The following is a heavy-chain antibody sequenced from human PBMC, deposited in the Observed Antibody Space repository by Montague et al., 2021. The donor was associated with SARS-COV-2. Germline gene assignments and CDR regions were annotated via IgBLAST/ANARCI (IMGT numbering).Heavy chain of an antibody. CDR3: AREGIVGATGFDY. CDR2: ISYDGSNK. J-gene: IGHJ4*02. D-gene: IGHD1-26*01. V-gene: IGHV3-30*04. Sequence: SLRLSCAASGFTFSSYAMHWVRQAPGKGLEWVAVISYDGSNKYYADFVKGRFTISRDNSKNTLYLQMNSLRAEDTAVYYCAREGIVGATGFDYWGQGTLVTVSS. CDR1: GFTFSSYA.